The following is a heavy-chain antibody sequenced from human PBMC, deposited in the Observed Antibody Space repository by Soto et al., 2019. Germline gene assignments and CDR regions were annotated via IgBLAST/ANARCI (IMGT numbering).Heavy chain of an antibody. CDR3: ARKARQQLLPGHYYYYYMDV. J-gene: IGHJ6*03. CDR1: GGSISSYY. CDR2: IYYSGST. D-gene: IGHD6-13*01. Sequence: SETLSLTCTVSGGSISSYYWSWIRQPPGKGLEWIGYIYYSGSTYYNPSLKSRVTISVDTSKNQFSLKLSSVTAADTAVYYCARKARQQLLPGHYYYYYMDVWGKGTTVTVSS. V-gene: IGHV4-59*04.